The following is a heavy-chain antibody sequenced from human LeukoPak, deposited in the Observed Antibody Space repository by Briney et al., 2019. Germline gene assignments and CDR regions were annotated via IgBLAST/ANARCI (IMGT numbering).Heavy chain of an antibody. CDR1: GGSISSSSYY. CDR3: ALPYSSSSLCFDY. J-gene: IGHJ4*02. Sequence: KPSETLSLTCTASGGSISSSSYYWGWIRQPPGKGLEWIGNIYFSGATYYNPSLKSRVTISVDSSKNQLSLKRSSVTAADTAVYYCALPYSSSSLCFDYWGQGSLVSVSS. CDR2: IYFSGAT. V-gene: IGHV4-39*01. D-gene: IGHD6-6*01.